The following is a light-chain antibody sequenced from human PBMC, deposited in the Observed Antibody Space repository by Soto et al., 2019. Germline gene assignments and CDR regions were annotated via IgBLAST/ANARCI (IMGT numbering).Light chain of an antibody. CDR1: SSDVGGYNF. J-gene: IGLJ1*01. Sequence: QSALTQPASVSGSPGQSITISCTGTSSDVGGYNFVSWYQHHPAKAPKLMIYDLTYRPSGVSNRFSGSKSGNTAYLTISGLQAEDEADYYCISYTNTNTYVFGTGTKPPS. CDR2: DLT. V-gene: IGLV2-14*03. CDR3: ISYTNTNTYV.